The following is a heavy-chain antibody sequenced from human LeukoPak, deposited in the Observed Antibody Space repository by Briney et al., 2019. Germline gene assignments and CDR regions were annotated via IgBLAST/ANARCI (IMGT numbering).Heavy chain of an antibody. V-gene: IGHV7-4-1*02. CDR2: INTNTGNP. Sequence: ASVKVSCKASGYTFTSYAMNWVRQAPGQGLEWMGWINTNTGNPTYAQGFTGRFVFSLDTSVSTAYLQISSLKAEGTAVYYCARIALLWFGARPPAAFDIWGQGTMVTVSS. D-gene: IGHD3-10*01. J-gene: IGHJ3*02. CDR1: GYTFTSYA. CDR3: ARIALLWFGARPPAAFDI.